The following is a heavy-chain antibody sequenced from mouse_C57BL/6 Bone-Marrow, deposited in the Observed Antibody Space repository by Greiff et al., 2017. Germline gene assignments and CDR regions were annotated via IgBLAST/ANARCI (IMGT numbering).Heavy chain of an antibody. CDR2: INPSNGGT. CDR1: GYTFTSYW. D-gene: IGHD3-2*02. V-gene: IGHV1-53*01. Sequence: QVQLQQPGTELVKPGASVELSYKASGYTFTSYWMHWVKQRPGPGLEWIGNINPSNGGTNYNEKFKIKATLTVDKSSSTAYMQLSSLASEYSAVYSCARMGAAQAAGFAYWGQGTLVTVSA. CDR3: ARMGAAQAAGFAY. J-gene: IGHJ3*01.